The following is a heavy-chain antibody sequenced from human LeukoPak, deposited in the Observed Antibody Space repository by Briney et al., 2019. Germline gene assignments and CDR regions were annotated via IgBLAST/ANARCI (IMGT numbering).Heavy chain of an antibody. CDR1: GFTFSSYS. CDR3: ARDQLRSDAFDI. Sequence: PGGSLRPSRAASGFTFSSYSMNWVRQAPGKGLEWVSYISSSSTIYYADSVKGRFTISRDNAKNSLYLQMNSLRAEDTAVYYCARDQLRSDAFDIWGQGTMVTVSS. D-gene: IGHD4-17*01. V-gene: IGHV3-48*04. J-gene: IGHJ3*02. CDR2: ISSSSTI.